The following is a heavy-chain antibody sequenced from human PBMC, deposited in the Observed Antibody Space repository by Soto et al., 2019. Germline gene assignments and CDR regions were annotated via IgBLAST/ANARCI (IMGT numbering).Heavy chain of an antibody. J-gene: IGHJ6*02. CDR2: INANTGAT. CDR3: ARDRLTSGAYDALDV. Sequence: QARLVQSGAEVKKPGASVRVSCKTSGFPFGGYLIHWVRQAPGQRLEWMGMINANTGATTYGQRFQASIIMTRDMSINTVYLELRRLTSDDTAVYYCARDRLTSGAYDALDVWGQGTAVTVSS. V-gene: IGHV1-2*02. CDR1: GFPFGGYL. D-gene: IGHD3-10*01.